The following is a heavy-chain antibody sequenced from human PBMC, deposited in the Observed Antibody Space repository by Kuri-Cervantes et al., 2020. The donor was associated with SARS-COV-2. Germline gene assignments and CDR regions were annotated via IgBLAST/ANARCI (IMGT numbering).Heavy chain of an antibody. J-gene: IGHJ3*02. CDR1: GGSFSGFY. Sequence: SETLSLTCAVYGGSFSGFYWSWIRQAPGKGLEWIGEINHSGSANYSPSLKSRVTISVDRSKNQFSLKLSSVTAADTAVYYCARDPNTHDAFDTWGQGTMVTVSS. D-gene: IGHD2-15*01. V-gene: IGHV4-34*01. CDR3: ARDPNTHDAFDT. CDR2: INHSGSA.